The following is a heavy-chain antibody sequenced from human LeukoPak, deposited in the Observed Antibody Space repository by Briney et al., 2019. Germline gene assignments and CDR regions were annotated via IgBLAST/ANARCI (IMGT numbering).Heavy chain of an antibody. CDR2: MNPNSGNT. J-gene: IGHJ4*02. CDR1: GYTFTSYD. CDR3: ARGVYDILTGYYEYYFDY. Sequence: GASVNVSCKASGYTFTSYDINWVRQATGQGLEWMGWMNPNSGNTGYAQKFQGRVTMTRNTSISTAYMELSSLRSEDTAVYYCARGVYDILTGYYEYYFDYWGQGTLVTVSS. V-gene: IGHV1-8*01. D-gene: IGHD3-9*01.